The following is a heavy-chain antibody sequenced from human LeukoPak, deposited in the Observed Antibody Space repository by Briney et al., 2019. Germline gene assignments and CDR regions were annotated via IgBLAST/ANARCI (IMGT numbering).Heavy chain of an antibody. J-gene: IGHJ2*01. D-gene: IGHD2-15*01. CDR2: INPSGGST. CDR1: GYTFKNNH. V-gene: IGHV1-46*02. Sequence: ASVKVSCKASGYTFKNNHIHWVRQAPGQGLEWMGIINPSGGSTSYAQKFQGRVTMTRDTSTSTVYMELSSLRSEDTAVYYCARDQVAVTPDDWYFDLWGRGTLVTVSS. CDR3: ARDQVAVTPDDWYFDL.